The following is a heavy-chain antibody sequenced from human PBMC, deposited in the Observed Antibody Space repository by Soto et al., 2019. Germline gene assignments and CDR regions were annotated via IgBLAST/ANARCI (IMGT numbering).Heavy chain of an antibody. V-gene: IGHV4-39*01. CDR3: ARQRRYYYDSSGYPDY. D-gene: IGHD3-22*01. Sequence: QLRLQESGPRLVKPSETLSLTCDVSGGSVTNTSYYWGWIRQPPGKGLEWIGSVFYSGSTFYNPSLKSRVTVSVATSKNQFFLKLNSVPAADTAVYYGARQRRYYYDSSGYPDYWGQGTLVTVSS. CDR1: GGSVTNTSYY. J-gene: IGHJ4*02. CDR2: VFYSGST.